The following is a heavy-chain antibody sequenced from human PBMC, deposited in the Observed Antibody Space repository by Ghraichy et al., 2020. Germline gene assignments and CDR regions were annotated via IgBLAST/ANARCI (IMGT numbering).Heavy chain of an antibody. V-gene: IGHV1-24*01. CDR1: GYTLTELS. Sequence: ASVKVSCKVSGYTLTELSMHWVRQAPGKGLEWMGGFDPEDGETIYAQKFQGRVTMTEDTSTDTAYMELSSLRSEDTAVYYCATAGALGYYDSSGYDAFDIWGQGTMVTVSS. CDR3: ATAGALGYYDSSGYDAFDI. J-gene: IGHJ3*02. CDR2: FDPEDGET. D-gene: IGHD3-22*01.